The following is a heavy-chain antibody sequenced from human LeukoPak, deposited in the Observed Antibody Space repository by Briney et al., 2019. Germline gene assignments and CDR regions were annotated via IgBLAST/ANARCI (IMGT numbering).Heavy chain of an antibody. D-gene: IGHD6-25*01. CDR1: GYIFTDSY. Sequence: ASVKVSCKASGYIFTDSYLHWVRQAPGQGLEWMGWINPNSGSTNYAQKYQTRVTMTRDTSISMVYMELSRLTSDDTAVYYCARHGSGLDSWGQGTLITVSS. CDR2: INPNSGST. CDR3: ARHGSGLDS. J-gene: IGHJ4*02. V-gene: IGHV1-2*02.